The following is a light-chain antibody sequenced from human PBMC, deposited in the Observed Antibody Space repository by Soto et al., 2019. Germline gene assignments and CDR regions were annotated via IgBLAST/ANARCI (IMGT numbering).Light chain of an antibody. CDR1: QSISDS. CDR3: LHYSTYPLT. J-gene: IGKJ4*01. Sequence: DIQMTRSPSTLSASVLDSVAITCRASQSISDSLAWYQQKPGKHPNLLIYKASTVESGVPSRFSGSGSGTEFTLTISSLQTDDFASYYCLHYSTYPLTFGGGTKVDIK. V-gene: IGKV1-5*03. CDR2: KAS.